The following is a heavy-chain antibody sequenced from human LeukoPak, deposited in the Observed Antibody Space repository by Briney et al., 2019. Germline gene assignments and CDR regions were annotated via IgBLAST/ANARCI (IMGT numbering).Heavy chain of an antibody. CDR3: ARDFYYDSSGDFGY. D-gene: IGHD3-22*01. V-gene: IGHV1-2*02. CDR1: GYTFTGYY. CDR2: INPNSGGT. Sequence: ASVKVSCKASGYTFTGYYMHWVRQAPGQGLEWMGWINPNSGGTNYAQKFQGRVTMTRDTSISTAYMELSRLRSDDTAVYYCARDFYYDSSGDFGYWGQGTLVTVSS. J-gene: IGHJ4*02.